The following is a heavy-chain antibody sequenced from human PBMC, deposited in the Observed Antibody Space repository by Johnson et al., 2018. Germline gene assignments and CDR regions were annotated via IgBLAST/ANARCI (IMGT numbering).Heavy chain of an antibody. CDR1: GFSFNTFA. V-gene: IGHV3-33*01. J-gene: IGHJ6*02. D-gene: IGHD2-2*01. CDR2: VWFDGASK. Sequence: QVQLVESGGGVVQPGRSLRLSCAASGFSFNTFAMHWVRQAPGKGLEWVAVVWFDGASKYYADSVKGRFSISRDDSKNTVHLQMNSLRVEDTALYYCARERYCTTTSCFGRYYHGLDVWGQGTTVTVSS. CDR3: ARERYCTTTSCFGRYYHGLDV.